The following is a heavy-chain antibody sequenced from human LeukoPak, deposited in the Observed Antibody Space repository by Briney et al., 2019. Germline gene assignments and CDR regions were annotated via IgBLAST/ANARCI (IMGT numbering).Heavy chain of an antibody. CDR3: AKTGCTSTGCYENY. Sequence: GGSLKLSCAASGFTFSSYAMSWVRQAPGKGLEWVSVISGSGGDTYYADSVKGRFTISRHNSKNTLYLQMNSLRAEDTAIYYCAKTGCTSTGCYENYWGQGTLVTVSS. V-gene: IGHV3-23*01. CDR1: GFTFSSYA. CDR2: ISGSGGDT. D-gene: IGHD2-2*01. J-gene: IGHJ4*02.